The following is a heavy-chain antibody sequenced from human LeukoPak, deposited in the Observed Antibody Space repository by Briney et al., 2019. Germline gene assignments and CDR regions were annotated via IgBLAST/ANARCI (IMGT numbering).Heavy chain of an antibody. CDR1: GGTFSSYA. CDR3: AREGGGSGFFDY. D-gene: IGHD3-10*01. Sequence: SVKVSCTASGGTFSSYAISWVRQAPGQGLEWMGGIIPIFGTANYAQKFQGRVTITADESTSTAYMELSSLRSEDTAVYYCAREGGGSGFFDYWGQGTLVTVSS. V-gene: IGHV1-69*13. CDR2: IIPIFGTA. J-gene: IGHJ4*02.